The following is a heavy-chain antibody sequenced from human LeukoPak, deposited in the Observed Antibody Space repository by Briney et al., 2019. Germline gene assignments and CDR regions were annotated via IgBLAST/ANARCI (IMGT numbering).Heavy chain of an antibody. CDR3: AKIAVAGTRDY. D-gene: IGHD6-19*01. Sequence: GGSLRLFCAASGFSFSDHYMDWVRQAPGKGLEWVGRTRNKANSYTTEYAASVKGRFTISRDDSKNSLYPQMNSLKSEDTAVYYCAKIAVAGTRDYWGRGTLVTASS. J-gene: IGHJ4*02. CDR2: TRNKANSYTT. CDR1: GFSFSDHY. V-gene: IGHV3-72*01.